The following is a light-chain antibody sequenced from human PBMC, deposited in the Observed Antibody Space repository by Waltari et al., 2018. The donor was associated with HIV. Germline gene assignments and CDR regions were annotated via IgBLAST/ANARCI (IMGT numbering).Light chain of an antibody. V-gene: IGLV7-46*01. J-gene: IGLJ2*01. Sequence: QPVVTQEPSLTVSPGETVILTCASSTGVVTRGHCPYWFQVRPGHAPKTLIFDSNNRYSLTPARFAGSFVGGKAALTLTGAQPEDEANYYCLLTYGEDVVFGGGTKFTVL. CDR2: DSN. CDR1: TGVVTRGHC. CDR3: LLTYGEDVV.